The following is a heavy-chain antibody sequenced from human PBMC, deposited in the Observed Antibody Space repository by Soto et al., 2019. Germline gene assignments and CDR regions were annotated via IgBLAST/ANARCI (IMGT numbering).Heavy chain of an antibody. D-gene: IGHD6-19*01. CDR1: GFTFGSYA. J-gene: IGHJ4*02. V-gene: IGHV3-23*01. CDR3: AKGYTGGWLSDC. Sequence: VQLLESGGGLVQPGGSLRLSCAASGFTFGSYAMSWVRQAPGKGLEWVSIISAGGGSTYHADSVKGRFTISRDNSKNTLYLQMNSLRAEDTAVYYCAKGYTGGWLSDCWGQGTLVTVSS. CDR2: ISAGGGST.